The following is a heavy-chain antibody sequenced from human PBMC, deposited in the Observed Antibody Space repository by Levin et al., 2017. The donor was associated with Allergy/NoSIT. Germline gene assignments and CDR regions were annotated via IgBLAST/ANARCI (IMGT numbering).Heavy chain of an antibody. CDR1: GGSFSGYY. J-gene: IGHJ4*02. CDR3: ARAYSSRFDY. V-gene: IGHV4-34*01. Sequence: SETLSLTCAVYGGSFSGYYWSWIRQPPGKGLEWIGEINHSGSTNYNPSLKSRVTISVDTSKNQFSLKLSSVTAADTAVYYCARAYSSRFDYWGQGTLVTVSS. CDR2: INHSGST. D-gene: IGHD6-19*01.